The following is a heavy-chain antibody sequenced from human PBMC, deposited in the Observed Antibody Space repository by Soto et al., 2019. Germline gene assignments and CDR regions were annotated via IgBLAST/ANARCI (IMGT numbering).Heavy chain of an antibody. CDR1: GFTFSRYV. Sequence: EVQLLESGGGLVQPGGSLRLSCAASGFTFSRYVMSWVRQAPGKGLEWVSAISGSGGSTYYADSVKGRFTISRDNSKNTLYLQMNSLGAEDTAVYYCAKENPREQYYYDSSGYLDYWGQGTLVTVSS. V-gene: IGHV3-23*01. CDR2: ISGSGGST. CDR3: AKENPREQYYYDSSGYLDY. D-gene: IGHD3-22*01. J-gene: IGHJ4*02.